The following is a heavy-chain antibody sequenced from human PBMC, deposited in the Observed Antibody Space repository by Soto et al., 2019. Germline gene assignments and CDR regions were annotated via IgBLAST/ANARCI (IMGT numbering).Heavy chain of an antibody. CDR1: GGTFSSYA. CDR2: IIPISGTA. Sequence: QVQLVQSGAEVKKPGSSVKVSCKASGGTFSSYAISWVRQAPGPGLEWMGGIIPISGTANYARKFQGRVTITADESTSTADMELSSLRSEDTAVYYCARSQGSSTSLEIYYYYYYGMDVWGQGTTVTVSS. J-gene: IGHJ6*02. V-gene: IGHV1-69*01. D-gene: IGHD2-2*01. CDR3: ARSQGSSTSLEIYYYYYYGMDV.